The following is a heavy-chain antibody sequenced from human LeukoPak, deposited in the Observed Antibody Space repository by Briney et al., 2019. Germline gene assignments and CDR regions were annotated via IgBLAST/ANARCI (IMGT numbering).Heavy chain of an antibody. J-gene: IGHJ4*02. CDR3: ARGTYYYGSGSSDYFDY. CDR1: GYSFTSYW. CDR2: IYPGDSDT. D-gene: IGHD3-10*01. Sequence: GESLKISCKGSGYSFTSYWIGWVRQMPGKGLEWMGIIYPGDSDTRYSPSFQGQVTISADKSISTAYLQWSSLKASDTAMYYCARGTYYYGSGSSDYFDYWGQGTLVTVSS. V-gene: IGHV5-51*01.